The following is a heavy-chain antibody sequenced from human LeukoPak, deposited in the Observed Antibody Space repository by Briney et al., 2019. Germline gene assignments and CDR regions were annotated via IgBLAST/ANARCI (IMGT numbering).Heavy chain of an antibody. Sequence: GGSLRLSCAASGFTFSSYWMSWVRQAPGKGLEWVANIKQVGSEKYYVDSVKGRCTIWRDNAKHSLYRQMNNLRDANTDVYYCARDPLWSGYTDYWGQGTLVTVSS. V-gene: IGHV3-7*01. CDR2: IKQVGSEK. D-gene: IGHD3-3*01. CDR3: ARDPLWSGYTDY. CDR1: GFTFSSYW. J-gene: IGHJ4*02.